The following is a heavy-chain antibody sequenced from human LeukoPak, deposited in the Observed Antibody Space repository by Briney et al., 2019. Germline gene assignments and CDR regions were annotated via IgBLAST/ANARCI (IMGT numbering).Heavy chain of an antibody. CDR1: GFTFSSYA. J-gene: IGHJ4*02. CDR3: ARLLGNDYSNSVDY. Sequence: PGGSLRLSCAASGFTFSSYAMHWVRQAPGKGLEWVAVTSYDGSNKYYADSVKGRFTISRDNSKNTLYLQMNSLRAEDTAVYYCARLLGNDYSNSVDYWGQGTLVTVSS. D-gene: IGHD4-11*01. V-gene: IGHV3-30-3*01. CDR2: TSYDGSNK.